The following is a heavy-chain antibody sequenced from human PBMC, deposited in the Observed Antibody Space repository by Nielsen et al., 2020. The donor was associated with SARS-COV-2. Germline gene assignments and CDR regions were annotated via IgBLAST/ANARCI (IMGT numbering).Heavy chain of an antibody. Sequence: GGSLRLSCAASGFTVSSNYMSWVRQAPGKGLEWVSVIYSGGSTYYADSVKGRFTISRDNSKNTLYLQMNSLRAEDTAVYYCARYDFWSGPDYWGQGTLVTVSS. CDR3: ARYDFWSGPDY. J-gene: IGHJ4*02. D-gene: IGHD3-3*01. CDR2: IYSGGST. V-gene: IGHV3-53*01. CDR1: GFTVSSNY.